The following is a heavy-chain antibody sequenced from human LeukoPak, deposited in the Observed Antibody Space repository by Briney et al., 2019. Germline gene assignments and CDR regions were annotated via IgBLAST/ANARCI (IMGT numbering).Heavy chain of an antibody. CDR2: INHSGST. V-gene: IGHV4-34*01. CDR1: GGSFSGYY. CDR3: ATGRSIRYFDY. D-gene: IGHD3-9*01. Sequence: SETLSLTCAVYGGSFSGYYWSWIRQPPGKGLEWIGEINHSGSTNYNPSLKSRVTISVDTSKSQLSLKLSSATAADTAVYYCATGRSIRYFDYWGQGTLLTVSS. J-gene: IGHJ4*02.